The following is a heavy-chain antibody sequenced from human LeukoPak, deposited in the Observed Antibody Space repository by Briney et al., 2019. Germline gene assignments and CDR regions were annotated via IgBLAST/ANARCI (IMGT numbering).Heavy chain of an antibody. D-gene: IGHD2/OR15-2a*01. V-gene: IGHV3-23*01. CDR3: AKDRTTTGLLLAGLIDY. J-gene: IGHJ4*02. Sequence: PGGSLRLSCAASGFTFSSYGMTWVRQAPGKGLDWVSAVSGSGGSTYYADSVKGRFTISRDNSKNTLYLQMNSLRAEDTAIYYCAKDRTTTGLLLAGLIDYWGQGTLVTVSS. CDR1: GFTFSSYG. CDR2: VSGSGGST.